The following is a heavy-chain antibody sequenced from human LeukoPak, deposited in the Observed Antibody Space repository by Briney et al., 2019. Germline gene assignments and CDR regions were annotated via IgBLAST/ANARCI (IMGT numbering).Heavy chain of an antibody. V-gene: IGHV3-23*01. J-gene: IGHJ4*02. Sequence: PGGSLRLSCAASGFTFSSYAMSWVRQAPGKGLEWVSAISGSGGSTYYADSVKGRFTISRDNSKNTLYLQMNSLRAEDTAVYYCARDGWDSGSWLDYWGQGTLVTVSS. CDR3: ARDGWDSGSWLDY. D-gene: IGHD6-13*01. CDR1: GFTFSSYA. CDR2: ISGSGGST.